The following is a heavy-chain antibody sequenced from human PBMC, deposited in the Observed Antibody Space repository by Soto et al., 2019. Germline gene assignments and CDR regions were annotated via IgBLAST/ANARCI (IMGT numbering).Heavy chain of an antibody. CDR2: IWYDGSNK. D-gene: IGHD1-26*01. CDR3: ARGGGIVGATTAYYYYGMDV. CDR1: GFTFSSYG. J-gene: IGHJ6*02. V-gene: IGHV3-33*01. Sequence: QVQLVESGGGVVQPGRSLRLSCAASGFTFSSYGMHWVRQAPGKGLEWVAGIWYDGSNKYYADSVKGRLTISRDNSKNTLYLQMNSLRAEDTAVYYCARGGGIVGATTAYYYYGMDVWGQGTTVTVSS.